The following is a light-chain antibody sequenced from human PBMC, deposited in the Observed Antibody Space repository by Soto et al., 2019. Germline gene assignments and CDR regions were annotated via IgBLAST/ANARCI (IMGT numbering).Light chain of an antibody. CDR3: QQSFTTPYT. J-gene: IGKJ5*01. Sequence: DIHVTQSPSSLSASVGDRVTITCRASQTIAMYVNWFQQKPGKAPKPLIYTTSSLQSGVPPRFSGSGSETDFTLTISRLQPEDSATYYCQQSFTTPYTFGQGTRLEIK. CDR1: QTIAMY. CDR2: TTS. V-gene: IGKV1-39*01.